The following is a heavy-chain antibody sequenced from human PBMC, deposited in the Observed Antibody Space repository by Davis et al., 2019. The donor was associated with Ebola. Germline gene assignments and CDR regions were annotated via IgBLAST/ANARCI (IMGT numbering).Heavy chain of an antibody. CDR1: GDSVSSGG. V-gene: IGHV6-1*01. J-gene: IGHJ6*02. CDR3: TRGWLRGGMDV. Sequence: PSETLSLTCAISGDSVSSGGWNWIRQSPSRGLEWLGRTYYNSWWYNDYGVSVNSRITINPDTSKNQFSLQLNSWTPEDTALYYCTRGWLRGGMDVWGEGTTVTV. CDR2: TYYNSWWYN. D-gene: IGHD5-18*01.